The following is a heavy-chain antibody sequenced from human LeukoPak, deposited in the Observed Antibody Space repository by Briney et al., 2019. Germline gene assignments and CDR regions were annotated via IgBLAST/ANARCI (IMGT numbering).Heavy chain of an antibody. CDR3: ARSPTIFGVVKGIHDY. D-gene: IGHD3-3*01. V-gene: IGHV1-69*04. Sequence: SVKVSCKASGGTFSSYAISWLRQAPGQGLEWMGRIIPILGIANYAQKFQGRVTITADKSTSTAYMELSSLRSEDTAVYYCARSPTIFGVVKGIHDYWGQGTLVTVSS. CDR2: IIPILGIA. CDR1: GGTFSSYA. J-gene: IGHJ4*02.